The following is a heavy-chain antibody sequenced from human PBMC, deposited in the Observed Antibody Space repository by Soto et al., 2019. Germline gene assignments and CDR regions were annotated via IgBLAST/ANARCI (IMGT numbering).Heavy chain of an antibody. CDR3: ARQEYSSGGDWFDP. D-gene: IGHD6-19*01. V-gene: IGHV5-10-1*01. Sequence: GESLKISCDGSGYSFTIYCISWVLQMPGKGLEWMGRIDPSDSYTNYSPSFQGHVTISADKSISTAYLQWSSLKASDTAMYYCARQEYSSGGDWFDPWGQGTLVTVSS. J-gene: IGHJ5*02. CDR2: IDPSDSYT. CDR1: GYSFTIYC.